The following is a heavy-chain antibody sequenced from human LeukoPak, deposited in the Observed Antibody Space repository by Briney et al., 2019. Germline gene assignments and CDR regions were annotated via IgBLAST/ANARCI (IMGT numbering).Heavy chain of an antibody. CDR2: IIPIFGTA. Sequence: ASVKVSCKASGGTFSSYAISWVRQAPGQGLEWMGGIIPIFGTANYAQKFQGRVTITTYESTSTAYMELSSLRYEDTAVYYCASTYYYDSSGHQGFDYWGQGTLVTVSS. D-gene: IGHD3-22*01. J-gene: IGHJ4*02. CDR1: GGTFSSYA. CDR3: ASTYYYDSSGHQGFDY. V-gene: IGHV1-69*05.